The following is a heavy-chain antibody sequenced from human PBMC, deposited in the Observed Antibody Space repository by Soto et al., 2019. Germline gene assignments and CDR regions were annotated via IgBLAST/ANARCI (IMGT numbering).Heavy chain of an antibody. D-gene: IGHD5-12*01. V-gene: IGHV1-2*04. CDR3: ARGSVATIFPPTYYYYMDV. J-gene: IGHJ6*03. CDR1: GYTFTGYY. CDR2: INPNSGGT. Sequence: GASVKVSCKASGYTFTGYYMHWVRQAPGQGLEWMGWINPNSGGTNYAQKFQGWVTMTRDTSISTAYMELSRLRSDDTAVYYCARGSVATIFPPTYYYYMDVWGKGTTVTVSS.